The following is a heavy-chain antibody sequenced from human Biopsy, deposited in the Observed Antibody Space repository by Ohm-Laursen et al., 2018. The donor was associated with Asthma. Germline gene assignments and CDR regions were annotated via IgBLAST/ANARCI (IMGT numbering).Heavy chain of an antibody. CDR2: IMTVFGTT. CDR1: GGTFSNFA. CDR3: ARCQVGYSSGWSLLLKKIYYSGMGV. Sequence: SVKVSCKAPGGTFSNFAISWVRQAPGQGLEWLGGIMTVFGTTNYAQKFQGRVTITADESTSTAYMEVTSLRSEDAAIYYCARCQVGYSSGWSLLLKKIYYSGMGVWGQGTAVTVSS. D-gene: IGHD6-19*01. J-gene: IGHJ6*02. V-gene: IGHV1-69*13.